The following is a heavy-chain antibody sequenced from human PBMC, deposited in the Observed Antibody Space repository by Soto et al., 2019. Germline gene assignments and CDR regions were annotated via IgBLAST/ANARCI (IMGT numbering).Heavy chain of an antibody. CDR2: INDSGNI. J-gene: IGHJ6*03. V-gene: IGHV4-34*01. CDR3: ARGLILWFGELSRRGGYYYYMDV. Sequence: QVQLQQWGAGLLKPSETLSLTCAVYGGSFSGYQWSWIRQTPGKGLEWIGEINDSGNINYNPSLKSRVTILIDAPKKQISLKLSSVTAADTAVYYCARGLILWFGELSRRGGYYYYMDVWCKGTTVSVSS. D-gene: IGHD3-10*01. CDR1: GGSFSGYQ.